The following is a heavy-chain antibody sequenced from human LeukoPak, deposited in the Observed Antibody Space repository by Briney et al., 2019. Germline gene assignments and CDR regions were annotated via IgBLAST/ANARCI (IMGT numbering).Heavy chain of an antibody. CDR3: AKEGYSRGYYSYYYMDV. V-gene: IGHV3-66*01. D-gene: IGHD6-13*01. J-gene: IGHJ6*03. Sequence: GGSLTLSCVASGFSLNSNYKSWLRQAPGEPLEWASVIYSGRITYYADSVTGRFTISRDNSKNTLYLQIHRLKADDTPVYYRAKEGYSRGYYSYYYMDVWGKGTTVTVSS. CDR2: IYSGRIT. CDR1: GFSLNSNY.